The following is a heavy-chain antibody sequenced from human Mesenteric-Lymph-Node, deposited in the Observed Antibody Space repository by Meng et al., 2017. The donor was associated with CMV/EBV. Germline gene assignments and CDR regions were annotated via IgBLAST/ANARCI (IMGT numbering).Heavy chain of an antibody. CDR2: INQDGTVK. D-gene: IGHD3-10*01. V-gene: IGHV3-7*01. J-gene: IGHJ4*02. CDR3: AKGTDRFGELLALDY. CDR1: GFTFSTYW. Sequence: GESLKISCAASGFTFSTYWMSWVRQAPGKGLEWVANINQDGTVKYYVGSVKGRFTISRDSAKNSLYLQMDSLKPEDTAVYYCAKGTDRFGELLALDYWGQGTLVTVSS.